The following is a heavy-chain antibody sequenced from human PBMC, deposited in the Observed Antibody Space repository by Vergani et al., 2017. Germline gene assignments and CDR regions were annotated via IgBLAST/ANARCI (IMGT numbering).Heavy chain of an antibody. Sequence: QVQLQQWGAGLLKPSETLSLTCAVYGGSFSGYYWSWIRQPPGKGLEWIGEINHSGSTNYNPSLKIRVTISVDTSKNQFSLKLISVTAADTAVYYCAGMYGSGRLYYYFYYGMDVWGQGTTVTVSS. V-gene: IGHV4-34*01. J-gene: IGHJ6*02. D-gene: IGHD3-10*01. CDR3: AGMYGSGRLYYYFYYGMDV. CDR1: GGSFSGYY. CDR2: INHSGST.